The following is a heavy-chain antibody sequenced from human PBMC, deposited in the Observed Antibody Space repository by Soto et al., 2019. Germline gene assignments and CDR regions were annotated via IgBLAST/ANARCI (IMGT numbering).Heavy chain of an antibody. J-gene: IGHJ4*02. D-gene: IGHD3-10*01. CDR1: GGSISSSNW. CDR2: IYHSGST. Sequence: QVQLQESGPGLVKPSGTLSLTCAVSGGSISSSNWWSWVRQPPGKGLWWIGEIYHSGSTNYNPSLRGRVTISVAKSKNQFSLKLNSVTDADTAVYYCAKVGESGGPHPFDYWGQGTLVTVSS. V-gene: IGHV4-4*02. CDR3: AKVGESGGPHPFDY.